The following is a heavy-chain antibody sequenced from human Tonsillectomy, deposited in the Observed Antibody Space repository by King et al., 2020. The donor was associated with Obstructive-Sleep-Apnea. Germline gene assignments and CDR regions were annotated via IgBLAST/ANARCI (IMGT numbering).Heavy chain of an antibody. CDR1: GFTFNDYT. CDR2: ISDDGRDK. D-gene: IGHD6-19*01. Sequence: VQLVESGGGVVQPGRSLRLSCAASGFTFNDYTMHWVRQAPGKGLEWVAVISDDGRDKNYADSVEGRFSISRDKSRNTLHLQMHGQTVEDTAVYYCAREGITLAGSVDHWGQGTLVTVSS. V-gene: IGHV3-30*03. J-gene: IGHJ4*02. CDR3: AREGITLAGSVDH.